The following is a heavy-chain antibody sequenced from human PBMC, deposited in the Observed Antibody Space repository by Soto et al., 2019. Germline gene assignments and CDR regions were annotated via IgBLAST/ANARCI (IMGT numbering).Heavy chain of an antibody. V-gene: IGHV1-2*02. Sequence: QVQLVQSGAEMKKPGASVKVSCESSGYTFTAYYIHWVRQAPGHGLEWMGWINPNGGGTKYAQKFQGRVTMTRDKSINTAYMELTRLAYADTVVYYWARAVHTMVQGVRFRVDQWGQGALVTISS. CDR2: INPNGGGT. CDR3: ARAVHTMVQGVRFRVDQ. CDR1: GYTFTAYY. J-gene: IGHJ4*02. D-gene: IGHD3-10*01.